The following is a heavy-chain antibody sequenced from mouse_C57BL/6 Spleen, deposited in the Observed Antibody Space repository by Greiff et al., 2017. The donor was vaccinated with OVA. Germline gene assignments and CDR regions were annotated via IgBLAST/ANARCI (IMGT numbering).Heavy chain of an antibody. V-gene: IGHV1-59*01. CDR2: IDPSDSYT. D-gene: IGHD3-2*02. Sequence: VQLQQPGAELVRPGTSVKLSCKASGYTFTSYWMHWVKQRPGQGLEWIGVIDPSDSYTNYNQKFQGKATLTVDTSSSTAYMQLSSLTSEDSAVYYCARPTSAQATAFDYWGQGTTLTGSS. CDR1: GYTFTSYW. J-gene: IGHJ2*01. CDR3: ARPTSAQATAFDY.